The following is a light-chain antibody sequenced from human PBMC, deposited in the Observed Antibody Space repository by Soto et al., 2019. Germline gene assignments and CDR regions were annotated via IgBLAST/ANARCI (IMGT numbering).Light chain of an antibody. Sequence: QPVLTQPASVSGSPGQSITISCTGTSSDVGGYNFVSWYQQHPGKAPKLMIYDVSNRPSGVSNRFSGSKSGNTASLTISGLQAEDEADYYCSSYTSSRFGGGTKLTVL. CDR3: SSYTSSR. CDR2: DVS. CDR1: SSDVGGYNF. V-gene: IGLV2-14*01. J-gene: IGLJ2*01.